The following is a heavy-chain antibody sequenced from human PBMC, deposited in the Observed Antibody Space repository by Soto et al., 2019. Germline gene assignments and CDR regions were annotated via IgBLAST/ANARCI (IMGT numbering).Heavy chain of an antibody. J-gene: IGHJ4*02. Sequence: EVQLLESGGGLVQPGGSLRLSCAASGFTFSSYAMSWVRQAPGKGLEWVSAISGSGGSTYYADSVKGRFTISRDNSKNTLYLQMNSLRAEDTAVYYCSKADYGDHVYFDYWGQGTLVTVSS. CDR3: SKADYGDHVYFDY. D-gene: IGHD4-17*01. CDR2: ISGSGGST. CDR1: GFTFSSYA. V-gene: IGHV3-23*01.